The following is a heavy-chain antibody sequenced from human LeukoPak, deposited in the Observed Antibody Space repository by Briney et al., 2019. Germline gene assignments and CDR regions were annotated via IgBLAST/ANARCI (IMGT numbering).Heavy chain of an antibody. D-gene: IGHD3-3*01. Sequence: GSLRLSCAASGFTFSDYYMSWIRQAPGKGLEWVSYISSSGSTIYYADPVKGRFTISRDNAKNSLYLQMNSLRAEDTAVYYCARDFGARFLEWLPLDYWGQGTLVTVSS. V-gene: IGHV3-11*01. CDR1: GFTFSDYY. CDR2: ISSSGSTI. CDR3: ARDFGARFLEWLPLDY. J-gene: IGHJ4*02.